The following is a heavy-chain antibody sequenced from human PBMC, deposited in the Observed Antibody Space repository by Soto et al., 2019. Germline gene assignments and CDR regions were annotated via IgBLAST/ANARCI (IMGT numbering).Heavy chain of an antibody. D-gene: IGHD3-3*01. CDR1: GFTFSSHW. V-gene: IGHV3-74*01. Sequence: LRLSCAVSGFTFSSHWMHWVRQAPGEGLVWVSRINSDGSSTNYADSVKGRFTISRDNAKNTLYLQMNSLGADDSAVYYCARDSSPYYDFWSGFYTYFDYWGQG. J-gene: IGHJ4*02. CDR2: INSDGSST. CDR3: ARDSSPYYDFWSGFYTYFDY.